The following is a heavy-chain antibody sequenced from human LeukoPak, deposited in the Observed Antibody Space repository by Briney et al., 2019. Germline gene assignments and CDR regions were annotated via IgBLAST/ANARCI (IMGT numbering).Heavy chain of an antibody. CDR3: ARIPVIEPRRPNYYDY. D-gene: IGHD6-6*01. CDR1: GGSINSSSYY. Sequence: SETLSLTCTVSGGSINSSSYYWDWIRQPPGKGLVWIGSIYYSGNTYSNPSLKSRVTISIDTSKNQFSLKLRSVTAADTAVYYCARIPVIEPRRPNYYDYWGQGTLVTVSS. J-gene: IGHJ4*02. CDR2: IYYSGNT. V-gene: IGHV4-39*01.